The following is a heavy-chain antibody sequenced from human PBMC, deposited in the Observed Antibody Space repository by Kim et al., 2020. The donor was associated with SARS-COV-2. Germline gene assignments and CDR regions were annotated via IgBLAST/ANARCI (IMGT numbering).Heavy chain of an antibody. CDR1: GYSFTSYW. CDR2: IDPSDSYT. Sequence: GESLKISCKGSGYSFTSYWISWVRQMPGKGLEWMGRIDPSDSYTNYSPSFQGHVTISADKSISTAYLQWSSLKASDTAMYYCAREPGGNYYYYGMDVWGQGTTVTVSS. J-gene: IGHJ6*02. D-gene: IGHD1-1*01. V-gene: IGHV5-10-1*01. CDR3: AREPGGNYYYYGMDV.